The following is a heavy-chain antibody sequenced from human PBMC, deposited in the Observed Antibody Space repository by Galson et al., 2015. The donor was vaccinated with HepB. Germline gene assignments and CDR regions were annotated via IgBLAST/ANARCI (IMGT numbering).Heavy chain of an antibody. Sequence: PALVKPTQTLTLTCTFSGFSLSTSGMRVSWIRQPPGKALEWLALIYWDDDKRYSPSLRSRLTITKDTSKNQVLLTMTNMDPVDTATYYCAHRYSGSYFRYWGQGTLVTVSS. J-gene: IGHJ4*02. CDR1: GFSLSTSGMR. CDR2: IYWDDDK. CDR3: AHRYSGSYFRY. D-gene: IGHD1-26*01. V-gene: IGHV2-5*08.